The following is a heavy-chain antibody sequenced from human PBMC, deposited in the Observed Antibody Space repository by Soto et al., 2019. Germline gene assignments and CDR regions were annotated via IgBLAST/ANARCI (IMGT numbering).Heavy chain of an antibody. J-gene: IGHJ4*02. V-gene: IGHV3-23*01. Sequence: GGSLRLSCAASGFTFSSYAMSWVRQAPGKGLEWVSAISGSGDNTYYADSVKGRFTISRDNSKNTLYLQMNSLRAEDTAVYYFGKARVISGFGNPRYFDYGAREP. CDR3: GKARVISGFGNPRYFD. CDR1: GFTFSSYA. D-gene: IGHD3-10*01. CDR2: ISGSGDNT.